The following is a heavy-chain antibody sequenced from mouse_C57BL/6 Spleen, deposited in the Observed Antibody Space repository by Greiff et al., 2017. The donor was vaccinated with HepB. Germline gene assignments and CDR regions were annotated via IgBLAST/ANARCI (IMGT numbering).Heavy chain of an antibody. CDR2: IYPRSGNT. CDR1: GYTFTSYG. J-gene: IGHJ4*01. D-gene: IGHD1-1*01. CDR3: AIGGSSTTVDAMDY. V-gene: IGHV1-81*01. Sequence: VQLQQSGAELARPGASVKLSCKASGYTFTSYGISWVKQRTGQGLEWIGEIYPRSGNTYYNEKFKGKATLTADKSSSTAYMELRSLTSEDSAVYFCAIGGSSTTVDAMDYWGQGTSVTVSS.